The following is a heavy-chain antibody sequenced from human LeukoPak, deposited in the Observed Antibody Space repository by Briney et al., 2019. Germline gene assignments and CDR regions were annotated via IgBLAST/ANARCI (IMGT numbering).Heavy chain of an antibody. Sequence: ASVKVSCKASGYTFTSYAMNWVRQAPGQGLEWMGWINTNTGNPTYAQGFTGRFVFSLDTSVSTAYLQISSLKAEDTAVYYCASFGNNWNDVPSTFDYWGQRTLVTVSS. J-gene: IGHJ4*02. CDR2: INTNTGNP. D-gene: IGHD1-1*01. V-gene: IGHV7-4-1*02. CDR3: ASFGNNWNDVPSTFDY. CDR1: GYTFTSYA.